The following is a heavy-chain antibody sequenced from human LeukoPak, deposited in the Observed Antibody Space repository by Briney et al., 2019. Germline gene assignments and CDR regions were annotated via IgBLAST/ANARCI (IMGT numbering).Heavy chain of an antibody. CDR2: ISASGGST. CDR1: GFTLSSYA. J-gene: IGHJ6*03. CDR3: AKVMKGSERLTMVRGVIIKTAGLYYMDV. D-gene: IGHD3-10*01. V-gene: IGHV3-23*01. Sequence: GGSLRLSCAASGFTLSSYAMSWVRQAPGKGRYLVSSISASGGSTNYADSVKGRFTISRDNYKNTVYLQMNSLRAEDTAVYYCAKVMKGSERLTMVRGVIIKTAGLYYMDVWGKGTTVTVSS.